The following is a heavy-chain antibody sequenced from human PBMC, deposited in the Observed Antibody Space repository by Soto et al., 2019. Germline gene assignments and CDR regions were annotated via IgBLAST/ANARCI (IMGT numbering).Heavy chain of an antibody. CDR3: TTDWEGDFGFDY. CDR1: GFTFSNDW. J-gene: IGHJ4*02. D-gene: IGHD1-26*01. Sequence: GGSLRLSCAASGFTFSNDWMSWVRQAPGKGLEWAGRIKSKTGGGTTDYAEPVKGRFTISRDDSKNTLYLKMNSLKTEDTAVYYCTTDWEGDFGFDYWGQGTLVTVSS. CDR2: IKSKTGGGTT. V-gene: IGHV3-15*01.